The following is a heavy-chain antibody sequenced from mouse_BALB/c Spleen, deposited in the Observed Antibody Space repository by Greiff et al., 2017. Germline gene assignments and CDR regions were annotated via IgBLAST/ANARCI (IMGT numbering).Heavy chain of an antibody. J-gene: IGHJ2*01. CDR2: IDPENGDT. CDR1: GFNIKDYY. Sequence: EVKLVESGAELVRSGASVKLSCTASGFNIKDYYMHWVKQRPEQGLEWIGWIDPENGDTEYAPKFQGKATMTADTSSNTAYLQLSSLTSEDTAVYYCKGGPARAYWGQGTTLTVSS. CDR3: KGGPARAY. D-gene: IGHD3-1*01. V-gene: IGHV14-4*02.